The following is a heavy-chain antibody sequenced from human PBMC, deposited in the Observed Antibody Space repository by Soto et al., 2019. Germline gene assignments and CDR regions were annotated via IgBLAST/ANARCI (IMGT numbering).Heavy chain of an antibody. CDR1: GASIRGYY. V-gene: IGHV4-59*08. CDR2: VYYIGST. CDR3: ATLKGGRFAESSYYYYGLDV. Sequence: QVQLQESGPGLVKPSETLSLTCTVSGASIRGYYWSWIRQPPGKGLEWIGYVYYIGSTNYNPSLKGRVTMSLDTSKNHFSLKLSSVTAADTAVYYCATLKGGRFAESSYYYYGLDVWGQGTTVTVSS. J-gene: IGHJ6*02. D-gene: IGHD3-10*01.